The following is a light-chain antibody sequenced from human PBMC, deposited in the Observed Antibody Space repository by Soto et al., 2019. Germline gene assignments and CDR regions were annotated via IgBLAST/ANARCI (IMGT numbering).Light chain of an antibody. CDR3: QQSYSIPYT. CDR2: AAS. Sequence: DLQMTQSPSSLSASVGDRVTITCRVSQSISSYLNWYQQKPGKAPKLLIYAASSLQSGVPSRFSGSGSGTDFTLTISSLQPEDFATYYCQQSYSIPYTFGQGTKLEIK. J-gene: IGKJ2*01. CDR1: QSISSY. V-gene: IGKV1-39*01.